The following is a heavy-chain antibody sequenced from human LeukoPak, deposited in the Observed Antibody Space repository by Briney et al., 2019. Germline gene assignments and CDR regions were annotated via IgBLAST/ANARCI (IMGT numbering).Heavy chain of an antibody. V-gene: IGHV3-48*03. Sequence: GGSLRLSCAGSGFTFSSYEMNWVRQAPGKGLEWVSYIRGSGTTISYADSVKGRFTISRDNAKNSLYLQMNSLSGEDTAIYYCARAAGDYVRFDYWGQGTLVTVSS. CDR1: GFTFSSYE. J-gene: IGHJ4*02. D-gene: IGHD4-17*01. CDR2: IRGSGTTI. CDR3: ARAAGDYVRFDY.